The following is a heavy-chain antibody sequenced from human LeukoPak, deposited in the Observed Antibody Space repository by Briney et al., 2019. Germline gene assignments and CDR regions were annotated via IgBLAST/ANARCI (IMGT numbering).Heavy chain of an antibody. D-gene: IGHD3-22*01. Sequence: GGSLRLSCAASGFTFSSYGMHWVRQAPGKGLEWVAVISYDGSNKYYADSVKGRFTISRDNSKNTLYLQMNSLRAEDTAVYYCARETYYYDSSGYHTANGGRYFDYWGQGTLVTVSS. CDR3: ARETYYYDSSGYHTANGGRYFDY. CDR2: ISYDGSNK. V-gene: IGHV3-30*03. CDR1: GFTFSSYG. J-gene: IGHJ4*02.